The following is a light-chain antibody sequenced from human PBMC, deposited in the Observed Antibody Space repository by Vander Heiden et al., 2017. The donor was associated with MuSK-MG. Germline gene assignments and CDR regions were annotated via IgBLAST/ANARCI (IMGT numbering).Light chain of an antibody. CDR1: NIGSKN. CDR2: RDT. J-gene: IGLJ3*02. V-gene: IGLV3-9*01. Sequence: APTRERSVFSVVGQTSMINCGKDNIGSKNVHWYQQRPGQATVLVIYRDTSRPSGIPERFHGDNSRHTVNVTSGGAQDGEEAYYSFKVWDSSTVVFGGGTRLTVL. CDR3: KVWDSSTVV.